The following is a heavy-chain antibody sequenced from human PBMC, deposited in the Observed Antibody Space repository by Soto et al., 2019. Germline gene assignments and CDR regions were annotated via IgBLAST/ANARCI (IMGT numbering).Heavy chain of an antibody. CDR3: ARMSATGTRWFDP. J-gene: IGHJ5*02. Sequence: QVQLHESGPGLVKPSQTLSLTCTVSGGSINSGAYYWSWVRQHPGKGLEWIGAISYRGTTYYNPSLQSRITMSVGTSKTQLSLKLSSVTAADTAVYYCARMSATGTRWFDPWGPGTLVTVSS. CDR2: ISYRGTT. CDR1: GGSINSGAYY. V-gene: IGHV4-31*03. D-gene: IGHD1-1*01.